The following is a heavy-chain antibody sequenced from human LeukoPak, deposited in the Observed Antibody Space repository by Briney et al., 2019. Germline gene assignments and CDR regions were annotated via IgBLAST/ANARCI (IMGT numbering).Heavy chain of an antibody. V-gene: IGHV4-4*07. CDR3: AAEYYYDSSGYYKA. CDR1: GGPISSYY. D-gene: IGHD3-22*01. Sequence: SEPLSLSCSVSGGPISSYYWSWIRQPAGKGLEWIGRIYTSGSTNYNPSLKSRVTMSVDTSKNQFSLKLSSVTAADTAVYYCAAEYYYDSSGYYKAWGQGTLVTVSS. J-gene: IGHJ5*02. CDR2: IYTSGST.